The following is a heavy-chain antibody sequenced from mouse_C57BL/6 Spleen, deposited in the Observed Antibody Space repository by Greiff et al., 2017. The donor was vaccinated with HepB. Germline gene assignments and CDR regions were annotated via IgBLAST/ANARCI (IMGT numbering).Heavy chain of an antibody. CDR1: GYTFTDYN. Sequence: VQLQQSGPELVKPGASVKIPCKASGYTFTDYNMDWVKQSHGKSLEWIGDINPNNGGTIYNQKFKGKATLTVDKSSSTAYMELRSLTSEDTAVYYCARATRLLRNWYFDVWGTGTTVTVSS. CDR3: ARATRLLRNWYFDV. CDR2: INPNNGGT. D-gene: IGHD1-1*01. V-gene: IGHV1-18*01. J-gene: IGHJ1*03.